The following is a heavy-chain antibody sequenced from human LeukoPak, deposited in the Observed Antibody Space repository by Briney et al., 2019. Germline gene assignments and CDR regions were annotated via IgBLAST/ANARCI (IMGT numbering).Heavy chain of an antibody. CDR3: AKYGGIVRLGELSPFDY. D-gene: IGHD3-16*02. CDR2: ISGSGGST. Sequence: AGGSLRLSCVASGFTFSSYAMSWVRQAPGRGLEWVSGISGSGGSTYYADSVKGRFTISRDNSKNTLYLQMNSLRAEDTAVYYCAKYGGIVRLGELSPFDYWGQGTLVTVSS. CDR1: GFTFSSYA. J-gene: IGHJ4*02. V-gene: IGHV3-23*01.